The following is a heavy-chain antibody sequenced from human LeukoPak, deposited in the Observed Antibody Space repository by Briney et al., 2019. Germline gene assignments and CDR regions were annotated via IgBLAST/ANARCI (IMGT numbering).Heavy chain of an antibody. V-gene: IGHV3-53*01. Sequence: GGSLRLSCAASGFTVSSNDMSWVRQAPGKGLEWVSVIYSGGSTYYADSVKGRFTISRDNSKNTLYLQMNSLRAEDTAVYYCAKDRVYHRAAFDYWGQGTLVTVSS. CDR1: GFTVSSND. CDR3: AKDRVYHRAAFDY. CDR2: IYSGGST. D-gene: IGHD1-14*01. J-gene: IGHJ4*02.